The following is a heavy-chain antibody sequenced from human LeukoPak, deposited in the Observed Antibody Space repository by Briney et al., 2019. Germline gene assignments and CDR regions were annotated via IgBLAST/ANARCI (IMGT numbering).Heavy chain of an antibody. V-gene: IGHV4-34*01. D-gene: IGHD3-16*02. CDR1: GGSFSGYY. Sequence: PSETLSLTCAVYGGSFSGYYWSWIRQPPGKGLEWIGEINHSGSTNYNPSLKSRVTISVDTSKNQFSLELSSVTAADTAVYYCARGSPHIDYVWGSYRYPFDYWGQGTLVTVSS. CDR2: INHSGST. CDR3: ARGSPHIDYVWGSYRYPFDY. J-gene: IGHJ4*02.